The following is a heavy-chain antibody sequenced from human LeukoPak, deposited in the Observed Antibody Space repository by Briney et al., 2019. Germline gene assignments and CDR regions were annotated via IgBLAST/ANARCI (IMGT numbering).Heavy chain of an antibody. CDR2: ISYDGSNK. D-gene: IGHD3-10*01. J-gene: IGHJ6*02. CDR1: GFTFSSYA. V-gene: IGHV3-30-3*01. Sequence: PGGSLRLSCAASGFTFSSYAMHWVRQAPGKGLEWVAVISYDGSNKYYADSVKGRFTISRDNSKNTLYLQMNSLRAEDTAVYYCARDSGDGSGSYRGMDVWGQGTTVTVSS. CDR3: ARDSGDGSGSYRGMDV.